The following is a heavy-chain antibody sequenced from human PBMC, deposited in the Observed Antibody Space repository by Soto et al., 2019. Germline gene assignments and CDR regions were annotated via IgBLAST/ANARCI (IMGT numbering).Heavy chain of an antibody. CDR2: ISAYNGNT. D-gene: IGHD3-10*01. Sequence: ASVTVSCKASGYTFTSYGIIWVRQAPGQGLEWMGWISAYNGNTNYAQKLQGRVTMTTDTSTSTAYMELRSLRSDDTAVYYCARDPRGPNWFDPWGQGTLVTVPS. CDR3: ARDPRGPNWFDP. V-gene: IGHV1-18*01. J-gene: IGHJ5*02. CDR1: GYTFTSYG.